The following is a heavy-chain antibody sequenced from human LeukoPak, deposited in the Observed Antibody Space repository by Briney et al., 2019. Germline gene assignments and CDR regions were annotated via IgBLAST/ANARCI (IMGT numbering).Heavy chain of an antibody. J-gene: IGHJ4*02. V-gene: IGHV3-48*03. CDR2: ISSSGSTI. D-gene: IGHD5-24*01. Sequence: GGSLRLSCAASGFTFSSYEMNWVRQAPGKGLEWVSYISSSGSTIYYADSVKGRFTISRDNAKNSLYLQMNSLRAEDTAVYYCARKMATISVAFDYWGQGTLVTVSP. CDR3: ARKMATISVAFDY. CDR1: GFTFSSYE.